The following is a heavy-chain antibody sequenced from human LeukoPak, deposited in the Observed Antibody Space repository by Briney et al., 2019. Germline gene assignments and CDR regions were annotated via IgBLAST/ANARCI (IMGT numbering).Heavy chain of an antibody. J-gene: IGHJ4*02. V-gene: IGHV4-39*01. CDR2: IYYSGNT. D-gene: IGHD6-6*01. CDR3: ARQSVRAIAIAARPGNYFDY. Sequence: SETLSLTCTVSGGSISSSSDYWSWIRQPPGKGLEWIGSIYYSGNTYYNPSLKSRVTISLDTSKNQFSLKLSSVTAADTAMYYCARQSVRAIAIAARPGNYFDYWGQGTLVTVSS. CDR1: GGSISSSSDY.